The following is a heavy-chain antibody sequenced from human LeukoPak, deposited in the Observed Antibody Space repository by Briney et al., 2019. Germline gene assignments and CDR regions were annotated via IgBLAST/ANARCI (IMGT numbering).Heavy chain of an antibody. CDR2: ADGGGSST. J-gene: IGHJ4*01. CDR3: ARGPGSSGGAYVGDY. V-gene: IGHV3-74*01. CDR1: GFTFSTHW. Sequence: GGSLRLSGAASGFTFSTHWMHWVLQVPGRGPVWVSRADGGGSSTSYADSVKGRFSISRDNAKSTLYLQMNGLRAEDTAVYYCARGPGSSGGAYVGDYWGHGTLVTVSS. D-gene: IGHD3-22*01.